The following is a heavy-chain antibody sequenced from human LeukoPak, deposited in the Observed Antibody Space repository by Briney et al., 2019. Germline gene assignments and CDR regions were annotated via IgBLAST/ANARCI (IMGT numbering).Heavy chain of an antibody. CDR1: GFTFSSYG. J-gene: IGHJ6*02. V-gene: IGHV3-33*01. CDR3: ARDPMTAAGSKDGMDV. Sequence: GGSLRLSCAASGFTFSSYGMHWVRQAPGKGLEWVAVIWYDGSIKFYVDSVKGRFTISRDNSKNTLYLQMNSLRAEDTAVYYRARDPMTAAGSKDGMDVWGQGTTVTVSS. CDR2: IWYDGSIK. D-gene: IGHD6-13*01.